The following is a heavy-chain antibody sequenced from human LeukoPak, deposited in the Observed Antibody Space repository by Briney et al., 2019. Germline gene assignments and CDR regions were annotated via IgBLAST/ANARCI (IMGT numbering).Heavy chain of an antibody. CDR2: IDPIGST. Sequence: SESLSLTCSVSGGSISSNYMSWIRQPAGKGLEWIGRIDPIGSTNYNPSLKSRVTMSVDTSKSQFSLRLSSVTAADTAVYYCARWGGSYSSFDYWGQGTLVTVSS. J-gene: IGHJ4*02. CDR3: ARWGGSYSSFDY. V-gene: IGHV4-4*07. CDR1: GGSISSNY. D-gene: IGHD1-26*01.